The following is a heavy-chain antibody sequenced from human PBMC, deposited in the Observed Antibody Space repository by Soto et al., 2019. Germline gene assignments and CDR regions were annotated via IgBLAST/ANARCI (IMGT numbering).Heavy chain of an antibody. CDR1: SGSISSSNW. Sequence: XXTLSLPFAVSSGSISSSNWWSWVRQPPGKGLEWIGEIYHSGSTNYNPSLKSRVTISVDKSKNQFSLKLSSVTAADTAVYYCARVTSSTLRNWFDPWGQGTLVTVSS. D-gene: IGHD5-12*01. CDR3: ARVTSSTLRNWFDP. CDR2: IYHSGST. V-gene: IGHV4-4*02. J-gene: IGHJ5*02.